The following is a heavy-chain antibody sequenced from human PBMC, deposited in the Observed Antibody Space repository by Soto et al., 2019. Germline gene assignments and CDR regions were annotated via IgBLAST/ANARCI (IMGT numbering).Heavy chain of an antibody. CDR1: GGTFSSYA. CDR2: IIPIFGTA. CDR3: ASVSGYAPKSYYGIDV. J-gene: IGHJ6*02. Sequence: QVQLVQSGAEVKKPGSSVKVSCKASGGTFSSYAISWVRQAPGQGLEWMGGIIPIFGTANYAQKFQGRVTITADESTSTAYTELSSLRSEDTAVYYCASVSGYAPKSYYGIDVWGQGTTVTVSS. D-gene: IGHD5-12*01. V-gene: IGHV1-69*01.